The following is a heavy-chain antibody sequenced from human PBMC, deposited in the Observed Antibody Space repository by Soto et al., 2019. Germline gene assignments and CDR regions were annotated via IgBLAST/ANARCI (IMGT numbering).Heavy chain of an antibody. CDR3: ASYERINGSGFGMDV. J-gene: IGHJ6*02. Sequence: QVQLQESGPGLVKPSQTLSLTCTVSGGSISSGGYYWSWIRQHPGKGLEWIGYIYYSGSTYYNPSLKSRVTRSVNTSKNPISLKLSSVTAADTAVYYCASYERINGSGFGMDVWGQGTTVTVSS. CDR1: GGSISSGGYY. V-gene: IGHV4-31*03. D-gene: IGHD3-10*01. CDR2: IYYSGST.